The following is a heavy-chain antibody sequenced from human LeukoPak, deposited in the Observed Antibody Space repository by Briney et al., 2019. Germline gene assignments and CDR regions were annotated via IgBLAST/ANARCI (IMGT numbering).Heavy chain of an antibody. Sequence: GGSLRLSCAVSGFTFSAYAMSWVRQAPGKGLEWVSAMSGSGGMTYYADSVKGRFSISRDNSKNTLHLQMNSLRAVDTAVYYCAKGAMPYYDGSGYNYFDFWGQGTPVTVSS. D-gene: IGHD3-22*01. CDR3: AKGAMPYYDGSGYNYFDF. V-gene: IGHV3-23*01. J-gene: IGHJ4*02. CDR1: GFTFSAYA. CDR2: MSGSGGMT.